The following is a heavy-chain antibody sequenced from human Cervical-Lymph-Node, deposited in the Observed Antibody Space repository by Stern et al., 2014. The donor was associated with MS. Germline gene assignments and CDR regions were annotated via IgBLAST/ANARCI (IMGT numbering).Heavy chain of an antibody. J-gene: IGHJ4*02. D-gene: IGHD3-10*01. CDR1: GFTFSNYA. CDR2: IGGSGSST. V-gene: IGHV3-23*04. CDR3: AQDRLVGSGRDDY. Sequence: EVQLVESGGDLVQPGGSLRLSCVASGFTFSNYAMSWVRQAPGKGLEWVSYIGGSGSSTYYAISVKGRFTISRDNTKNTLFLQMNSLRDDDTAVYYCAQDRLVGSGRDDYWGQGSLVTVSS.